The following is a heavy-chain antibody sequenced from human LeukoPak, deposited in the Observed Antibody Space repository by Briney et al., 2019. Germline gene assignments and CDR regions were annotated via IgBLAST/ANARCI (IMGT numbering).Heavy chain of an antibody. CDR1: GFSLSTSGVG. V-gene: IGHV2-5*02. D-gene: IGHD1-26*01. CDR2: IYWDDDK. J-gene: IGHJ4*02. CDR3: ARRNLVGAKVGFDY. Sequence: SGPTLVNPTQTLTLTCTFSGFSLSTSGVGVGWIRQPPGKALEWLALIYWDDDKRYSPSLKSRLTITRDTSKNQVVLTVTNMDPVDTATYHCARRNLVGAKVGFDYWGQGTQVTVSS.